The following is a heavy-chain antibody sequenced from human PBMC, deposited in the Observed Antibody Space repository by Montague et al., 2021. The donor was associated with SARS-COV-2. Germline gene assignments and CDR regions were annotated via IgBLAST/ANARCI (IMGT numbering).Heavy chain of an antibody. D-gene: IGHD3-9*01. CDR1: GGSISNYY. V-gene: IGHV4-59*01. Sequence: SETLSLTCTVSGGSISNYYWSWIRQPPGRGLEWIGYIYYSGSTDYSPSLKSRVTISLDTSKNQFSLKVTSVTAADTAVYYCARGGGCYNCGLGVWGQGTTVTVSS. J-gene: IGHJ6*02. CDR3: ARGGGCYNCGLGV. CDR2: IYYSGST.